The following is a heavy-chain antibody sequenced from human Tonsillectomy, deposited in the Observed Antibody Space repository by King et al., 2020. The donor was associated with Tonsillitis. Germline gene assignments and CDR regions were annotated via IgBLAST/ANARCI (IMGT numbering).Heavy chain of an antibody. D-gene: IGHD5-12*01. CDR3: ARDGGYGINWFDP. CDR2: INTSGGIT. Sequence: VQLVQSGAEVKKPGASGKGFCKASGYTFTSYYMHWGRQAPVQGLEWIGIINTSGGITSDAQKFQGRATMTRDPSTSTVYMELSSLRSEDTAVYYCARDGGYGINWFDPWGQGTLVTVSS. CDR1: GYTFTSYY. J-gene: IGHJ5*02. V-gene: IGHV1-46*01.